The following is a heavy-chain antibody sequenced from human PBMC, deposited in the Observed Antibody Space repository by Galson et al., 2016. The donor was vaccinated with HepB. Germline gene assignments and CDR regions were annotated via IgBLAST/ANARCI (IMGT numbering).Heavy chain of an antibody. Sequence: SVKVSCKASGYPFTTNGITWVRQAPGQGLEWMGWISAHNGDTNSPQKFQGRVTLTTDTSMRTAYMELRSLKSDDTAVYYCARDRDRSLDYWGQGTLVTVSS. D-gene: IGHD5-24*01. CDR3: ARDRDRSLDY. CDR2: ISAHNGDT. V-gene: IGHV1-18*04. J-gene: IGHJ4*02. CDR1: GYPFTTNG.